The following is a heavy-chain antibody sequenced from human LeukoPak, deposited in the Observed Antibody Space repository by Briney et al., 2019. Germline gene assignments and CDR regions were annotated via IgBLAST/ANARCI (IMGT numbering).Heavy chain of an antibody. D-gene: IGHD2-21*02. V-gene: IGHV3-23*01. J-gene: IGHJ3*02. Sequence: GGSLRLSCAASGFTFSSYAMSWVRQAPGKGLEWVSAISGSGGSTYYADSVKGRFTISRDSSKNTLYLQMNSLRAEDTAVYYCAKVSCGGDCFGAFDIWGQGTMVTVSS. CDR3: AKVSCGGDCFGAFDI. CDR1: GFTFSSYA. CDR2: ISGSGGST.